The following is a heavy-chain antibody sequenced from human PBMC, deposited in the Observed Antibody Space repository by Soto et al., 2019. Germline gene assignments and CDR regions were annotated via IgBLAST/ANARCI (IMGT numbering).Heavy chain of an antibody. Sequence: EVQLVESGGGLVQPGGSLRLSCAASGFTLSDYYMHWARQAPGKGLVWVSRISNDGSNTDYADSVKGRFTISRDNAKKTVHLQMNSLRAEDTAVHYCARVPDCSSSGCYSYLDILGEGTLVTVSS. J-gene: IGHJ4*02. CDR2: ISNDGSNT. CDR3: ARVPDCSSSGCYSYLDI. V-gene: IGHV3-74*01. CDR1: GFTLSDYY. D-gene: IGHD2-2*01.